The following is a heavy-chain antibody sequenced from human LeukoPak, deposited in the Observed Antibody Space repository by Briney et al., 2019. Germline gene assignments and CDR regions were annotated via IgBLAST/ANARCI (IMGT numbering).Heavy chain of an antibody. CDR2: ISGSGGST. J-gene: IGHJ4*02. CDR1: GFTFSSYA. Sequence: PGGSLRLSCAASGFTFSSYAMSWVRQAPGKGLEWVPAISGSGGSTYYADSVKGRFTISRDNSKNTLYLQMNSLRAEDTAIYYCARDAKYYFGSRTYFFYEYWGQGTLLTVSS. CDR3: ARDAKYYFGSRTYFFYEY. D-gene: IGHD3-10*01. V-gene: IGHV3-23*01.